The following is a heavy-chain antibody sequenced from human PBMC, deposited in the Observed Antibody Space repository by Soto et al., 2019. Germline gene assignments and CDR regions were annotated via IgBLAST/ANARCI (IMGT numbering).Heavy chain of an antibody. D-gene: IGHD3-10*01. V-gene: IGHV3-33*01. Sequence: GGSLRLSCAASGFTFSSYGMHWVRQAPGKGLEWVAVIWYDGSNKYYADSVKGRFTISRDNSKNTLYLQMNSLRAEDTAVYYCARDGRTVFIAGFDYWGQGTLVTVSS. J-gene: IGHJ4*02. CDR3: ARDGRTVFIAGFDY. CDR2: IWYDGSNK. CDR1: GFTFSSYG.